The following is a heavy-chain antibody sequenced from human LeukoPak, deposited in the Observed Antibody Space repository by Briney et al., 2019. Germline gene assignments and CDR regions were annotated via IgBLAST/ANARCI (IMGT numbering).Heavy chain of an antibody. V-gene: IGHV3-23*01. CDR1: GFTFSSYA. CDR3: ANSYDFWSGYYPKADY. Sequence: GGSLRLSCAASGFTFSSYAMSWVRQAPGKGLEWVSAISGSGGSTYYADSVKGRFTISRDNSKNTLYLQMNSLRGEDTAVYYCANSYDFWSGYYPKADYWGQGTLVTVSS. J-gene: IGHJ4*02. CDR2: ISGSGGST. D-gene: IGHD3-3*01.